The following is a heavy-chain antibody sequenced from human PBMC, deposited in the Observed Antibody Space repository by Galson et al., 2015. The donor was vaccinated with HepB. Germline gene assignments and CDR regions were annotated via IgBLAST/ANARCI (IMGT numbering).Heavy chain of an antibody. Sequence: SVKVSCKASGGTFSSYAISWVRQAPGQGLEWMGGIIPIFDTANYAQKFQGRVTITADESTSTAYMELSSLRSEDTAVYYCARDRPIVGATRRFDYWGQGTLVTVSS. CDR2: IIPIFDTA. CDR3: ARDRPIVGATRRFDY. CDR1: GGTFSSYA. J-gene: IGHJ4*02. V-gene: IGHV1-69*13. D-gene: IGHD1-26*01.